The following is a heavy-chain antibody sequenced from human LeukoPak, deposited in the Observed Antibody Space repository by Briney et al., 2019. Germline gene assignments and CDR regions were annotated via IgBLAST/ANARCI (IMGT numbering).Heavy chain of an antibody. D-gene: IGHD2-2*01. CDR1: GGSISSGGYS. J-gene: IGHJ3*02. V-gene: IGHV4-31*03. Sequence: KPSQTLSLTCTVSGGSISSGGYSWSWIRQHPGKGLESMGYIYYSGSTYYNPSLKSRVTISVDTSKNQFSLKLSSVTAADTAVYYCAREQRYCSSTSCHPNAFDIWGQGTMVTVSS. CDR2: IYYSGST. CDR3: AREQRYCSSTSCHPNAFDI.